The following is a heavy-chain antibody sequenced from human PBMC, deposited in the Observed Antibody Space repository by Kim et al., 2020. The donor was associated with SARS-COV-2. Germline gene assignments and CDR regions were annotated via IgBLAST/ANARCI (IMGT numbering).Heavy chain of an antibody. CDR1: GFTFSSYA. CDR3: ANYYDSSGYYYGSFDY. D-gene: IGHD3-22*01. CDR2: ISGSGGST. Sequence: GGSLRLSCAASGFTFSSYAMSWVRQAPGKGLEWVSAISGSGGSTYYADSVKGRFTISRDNSKNTLYLQMNSLRAEDTAVYYCANYYDSSGYYYGSFDYWGQGTLVTVSS. J-gene: IGHJ4*02. V-gene: IGHV3-23*01.